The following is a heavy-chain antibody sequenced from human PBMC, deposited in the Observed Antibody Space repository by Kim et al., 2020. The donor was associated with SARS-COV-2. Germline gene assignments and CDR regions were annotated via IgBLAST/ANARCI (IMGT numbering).Heavy chain of an antibody. D-gene: IGHD1-26*01. J-gene: IGHJ4*02. V-gene: IGHV3-30*04. CDR2: ISYDGSNK. Sequence: GGSLRLSCAASGFTFSSYAMHWVRQAPGKGLEWVAVISYDGSNKYYADSVKGRFTISRDNSKNTLYLQMNSLRAEDTAVYYCARDRLPWEPFDYWGQGTLVTVSS. CDR3: ARDRLPWEPFDY. CDR1: GFTFSSYA.